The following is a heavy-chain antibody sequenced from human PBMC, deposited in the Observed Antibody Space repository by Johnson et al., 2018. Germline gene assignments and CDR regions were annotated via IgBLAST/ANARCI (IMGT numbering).Heavy chain of an antibody. J-gene: IGHJ6*02. V-gene: IGHV3-49*05. CDR2: IRSKAYGGTT. CDR1: GFTFGDYA. Sequence: EVQLVETGGGLVKPGRSLRLSCTASGFTFGDYAMSRFRQAPGKGLEWVGFIRSKAYGGTTEYAASVKGRFTISRDDSKSIAYLQMNSLKTEDTAVYYCTRDDTTVTTFRNYYCYYGMDVWGQGTTVTVSS. D-gene: IGHD1-1*01. CDR3: TRDDTTVTTFRNYYCYYGMDV.